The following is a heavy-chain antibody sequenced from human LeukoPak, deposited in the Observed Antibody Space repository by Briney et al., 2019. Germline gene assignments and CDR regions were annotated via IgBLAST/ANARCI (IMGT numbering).Heavy chain of an antibody. CDR1: GGSVSSGSYY. D-gene: IGHD3-10*01. CDR3: ARHRRGDPFDY. V-gene: IGHV4-61*01. CDR2: IYYSGGT. J-gene: IGHJ4*02. Sequence: SETLSLTCTVSGGSVSSGSYYWSWIRQPPGKGLEWIGYIYYSGGTNYNPSLKSRVTISVDTSKNQFSLKLSSVTAADTAVYYCARHRRGDPFDYWGQGTLVTVSS.